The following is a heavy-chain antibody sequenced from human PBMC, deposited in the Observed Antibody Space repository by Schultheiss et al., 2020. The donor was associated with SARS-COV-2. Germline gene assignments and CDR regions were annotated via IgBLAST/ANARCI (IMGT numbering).Heavy chain of an antibody. V-gene: IGHV3-7*01. J-gene: IGHJ5*02. D-gene: IGHD3-3*01. CDR3: ARGLEWSSYWFDP. CDR2: IKQDGSEK. CDR1: GFTFSSYS. Sequence: GGSLRLSCAASGFTFSSYSMNWVRQAPGKGLEWVANIKQDGSEKYYVDSVKGRFTISRDNAKNSLYLQMNSLRAEDTAVYYCARGLEWSSYWFDPWGQGTLVTVSS.